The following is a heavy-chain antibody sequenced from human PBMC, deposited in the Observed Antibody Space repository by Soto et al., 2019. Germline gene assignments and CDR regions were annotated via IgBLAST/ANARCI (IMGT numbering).Heavy chain of an antibody. J-gene: IGHJ4*02. V-gene: IGHV4-39*01. CDR3: ARRGYCSGGSCYPTPFDY. CDR2: IYYSGST. CDR1: GGSISSSSYY. D-gene: IGHD2-15*01. Sequence: SETLSLTCTVSGGSISSSSYYWGWIRQPPGKGLEWIGSIYYSGSTYYNPSLKSRVTISVDTSKNQFSLKLSSVTAADTAVYYCARRGYCSGGSCYPTPFDYWGQGTLVTVS.